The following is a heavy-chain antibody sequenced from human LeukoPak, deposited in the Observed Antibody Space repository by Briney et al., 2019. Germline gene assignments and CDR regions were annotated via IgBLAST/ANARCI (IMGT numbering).Heavy chain of an antibody. Sequence: GGSLRLSCAASGFTVSSNYMSWVRQAPGKGLEWVSSISSSSSYIYYADSVKGRFTISRDNAKNSLYLQMNSLRAEDTAVYYWAKNWVVDFWSWYTILYYYYKDVWGKGTTVTVSS. CDR3: AKNWVVDFWSWYTILYYYYKDV. CDR2: ISSSSSYI. CDR1: GFTVSSNY. J-gene: IGHJ6*03. D-gene: IGHD3-3*01. V-gene: IGHV3-21*06.